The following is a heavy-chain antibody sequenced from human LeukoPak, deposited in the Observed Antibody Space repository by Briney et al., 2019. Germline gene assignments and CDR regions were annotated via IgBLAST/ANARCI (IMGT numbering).Heavy chain of an antibody. CDR1: GSTFTSHW. CDR2: IYPADSET. Sequence: GESLKISCKDSGSTFTSHWIGWVRQMPGKGLEWMGVIYPADSETTYSPSFQGQVTISADKSISTAYLQWSSLKASDTAMYYCATPTTGCSSTSSYLLFWGQGTLVTVSS. V-gene: IGHV5-51*01. J-gene: IGHJ4*02. D-gene: IGHD2-2*01. CDR3: ATPTTGCSSTSSYLLF.